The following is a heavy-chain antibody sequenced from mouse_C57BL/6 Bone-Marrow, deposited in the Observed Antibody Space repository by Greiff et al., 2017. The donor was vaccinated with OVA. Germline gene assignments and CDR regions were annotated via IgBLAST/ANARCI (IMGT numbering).Heavy chain of an antibody. CDR2: ISDGGSYT. Sequence: EVKLMESGGGLVKPGGSLKLSCAASGFTFSSYAMSWVRQTPEKRLEWVATISDGGSYTYYPDNVKGRYTIARDNAKNNLYLQMSHLKSEDTAMYYWASLGSSYGWFAYWGQGTLVTVSA. V-gene: IGHV5-4*03. CDR1: GFTFSSYA. J-gene: IGHJ3*01. D-gene: IGHD1-1*01. CDR3: ASLGSSYGWFAY.